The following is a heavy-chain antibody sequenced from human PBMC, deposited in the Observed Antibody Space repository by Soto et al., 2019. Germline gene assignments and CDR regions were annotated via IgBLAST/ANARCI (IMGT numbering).Heavy chain of an antibody. J-gene: IGHJ6*01. CDR1: GFTFSSYA. CDR2: ISYDGSNK. V-gene: IGHV3-30-3*01. Sequence: GCSLILSCAASGFTFSSYAMHWVLQAPGKGLEWVAVISYDGSNKYYSDSVKGRFTISRDNSKNTLYLQMNSLRAEDTAVYYCARVSYGAGSLRMDGWGQGTTV. D-gene: IGHD3-10*01. CDR3: ARVSYGAGSLRMDG.